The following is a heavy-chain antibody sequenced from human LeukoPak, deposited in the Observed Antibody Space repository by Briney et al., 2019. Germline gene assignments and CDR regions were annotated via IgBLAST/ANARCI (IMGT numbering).Heavy chain of an antibody. D-gene: IGHD3-16*02. CDR2: ICGSGGST. CDR3: AKDRGVWGSYRYYFDS. CDR1: GFTFSSYA. V-gene: IGHV3-23*01. Sequence: VGSLRLSCAASGFTFSSYAISWVRHAPGKGLEWVSAICGSGGSTYYADSVKGRFTISRDNSKNTLYLQMNSLRAEDTAVYYCAKDRGVWGSYRYYFDSWGQGTLVTVSS. J-gene: IGHJ4*02.